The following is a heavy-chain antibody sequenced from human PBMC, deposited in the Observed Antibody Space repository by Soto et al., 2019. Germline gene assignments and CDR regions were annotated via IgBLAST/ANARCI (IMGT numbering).Heavy chain of an antibody. CDR1: GCTFSNAG. D-gene: IGHD3-16*01. V-gene: IGHV3-15*01. CDR3: AIGGLGLDS. CDR2: IKRKVDGETN. Sequence: EVQMVESGGGLVKPGGSVKLSCTASGCTFSNAGMSWVRRAPGKGLDWVGRIKRKVDGETNDYAARVKGIFTITRDASENTVYLRTNRLRRADTAVDYCAIGGLGLDSWGEGTLVTVSS. J-gene: IGHJ5*01.